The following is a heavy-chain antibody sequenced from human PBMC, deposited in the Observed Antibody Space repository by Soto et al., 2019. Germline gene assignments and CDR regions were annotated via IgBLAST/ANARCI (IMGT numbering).Heavy chain of an antibody. D-gene: IGHD2-15*01. J-gene: IGHJ3*02. CDR1: GYTFTSYG. V-gene: IGHV1-18*01. Sequence: QVQLVQSGAEVKKPGASVKVSCKASGYTFTSYGISWVRQAPGQGLVWMGWISAYNGNTNYAQELQGRVTMTTDTFTSPVYMELRSLRSYHTVVYYCAGDRIHDAFDIWGQGTMVTVSS. CDR2: ISAYNGNT. CDR3: AGDRIHDAFDI.